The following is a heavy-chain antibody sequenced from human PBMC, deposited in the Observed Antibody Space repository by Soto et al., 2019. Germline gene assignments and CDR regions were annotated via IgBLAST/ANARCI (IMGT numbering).Heavy chain of an antibody. CDR3: ATLLVGYTYGPGGNYGFHV. CDR2: IIPILGIA. J-gene: IGHJ6*02. Sequence: QVQLVQSGAEVKKPGSSVKVSCKASGGTFSSYTISWVRQATGQGLEWMGGIIPILGIANYAQKFQGGVTITADKSTSTAYMELSSLRSEDTAVYSCATLLVGYTYGPGGNYGFHVWGQGTTVTVSS. V-gene: IGHV1-69*02. CDR1: GGTFSSYT. D-gene: IGHD5-18*01.